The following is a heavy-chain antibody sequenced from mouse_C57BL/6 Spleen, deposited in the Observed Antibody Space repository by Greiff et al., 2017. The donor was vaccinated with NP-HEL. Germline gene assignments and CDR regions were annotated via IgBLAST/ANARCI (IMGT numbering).Heavy chain of an antibody. J-gene: IGHJ3*01. D-gene: IGHD1-1*01. Sequence: VQLQQPGAELVRPGTSVKLSCKASGYTFTSYWMHWVKQRPGQGLEWIGVIDPSDSYTNYNQKFKGKATLTVDTSSSTAYMQLSSLTSEDSAFYYCATSITTVVAPCWGQGTLVTVSA. CDR2: IDPSDSYT. CDR1: GYTFTSYW. CDR3: ATSITTVVAPC. V-gene: IGHV1-59*01.